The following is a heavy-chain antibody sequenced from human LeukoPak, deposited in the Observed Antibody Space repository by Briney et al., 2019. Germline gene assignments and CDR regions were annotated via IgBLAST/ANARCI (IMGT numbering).Heavy chain of an antibody. D-gene: IGHD6-13*01. CDR1: GFSYRSYG. Sequence: PGGTLRLSCAASGFSYRSYGFHWVRQAPGKGLEWVANICYGGSNKYYAASAKGRFHLSRENSKNTLYLQMNSLRAEDTALYYCARVAAGTYWFDPWGQGTLVTVSS. CDR2: ICYGGSNK. CDR3: ARVAAGTYWFDP. V-gene: IGHV3-33*01. J-gene: IGHJ5*02.